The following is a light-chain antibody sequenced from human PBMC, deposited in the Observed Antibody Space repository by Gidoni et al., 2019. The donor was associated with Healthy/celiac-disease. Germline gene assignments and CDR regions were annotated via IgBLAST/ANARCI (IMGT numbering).Light chain of an antibody. CDR3: CSYAGSSTVV. CDR2: EGS. J-gene: IGLJ2*01. Sequence: SALTQPASVSVSPGTSITISCTGTSSDVGSYNLVSWYQQHPGQAPKRMIYEGSKRPSGVSNRFSGSKSGKRASLTISGLQVEDEADDYCCSYAGSSTVVVGGGTKLTVL. V-gene: IGLV2-23*01. CDR1: SSDVGSYNL.